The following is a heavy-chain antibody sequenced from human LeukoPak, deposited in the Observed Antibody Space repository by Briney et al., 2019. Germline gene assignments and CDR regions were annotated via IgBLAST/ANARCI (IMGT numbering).Heavy chain of an antibody. CDR2: INWNGGRT. J-gene: IGHJ4*02. Sequence: GGPLRLSCAASGFTFDDYGMSWVRQAPGKGLEWVSGINWNGGRTGYADSVKGRFSISRDNAKNSLYLQMNSPRAEDTALYYCARAAGGSYYDSSGYYYWGQGTLVTVSS. CDR3: ARAAGGSYYDSSGYYY. CDR1: GFTFDDYG. D-gene: IGHD3-22*01. V-gene: IGHV3-20*04.